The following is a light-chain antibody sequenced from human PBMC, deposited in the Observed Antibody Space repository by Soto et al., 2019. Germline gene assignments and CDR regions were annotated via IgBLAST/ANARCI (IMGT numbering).Light chain of an antibody. Sequence: DIQMTQSPSSLSASVGDRVTITCQATQDIRKYLNWYQQKLGKAPKLLICDASNLDTGVPSRFSGSGSGTDFTFTISSLQPEDIGAYYCQQYDHVPFTFGPGTKVDI. V-gene: IGKV1-33*01. CDR3: QQYDHVPFT. CDR1: QDIRKY. CDR2: DAS. J-gene: IGKJ3*01.